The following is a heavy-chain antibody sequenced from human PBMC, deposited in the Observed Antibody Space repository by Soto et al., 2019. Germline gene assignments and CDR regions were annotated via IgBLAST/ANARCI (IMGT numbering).Heavy chain of an antibody. J-gene: IGHJ6*02. CDR1: GGSISSSSYY. CDR2: IYYSGST. V-gene: IGHV4-39*01. CDR3: ARHRNYYYYGMAV. Sequence: QLQLQESGPGLVKPSETLSLTCTVSGGSISSSSYYWGWIRQPPGKGLEWIGSIYYSGSTYHNPSLKSRVTIAVDTPTTQFSLNLSSVTAADPAVYYCARHRNYYYYGMAVWGQGTTVTVSS.